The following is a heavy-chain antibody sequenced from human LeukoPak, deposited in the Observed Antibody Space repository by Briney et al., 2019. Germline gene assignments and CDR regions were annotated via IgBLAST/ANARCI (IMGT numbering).Heavy chain of an antibody. CDR3: ATMGYGSGSYYNVGSY. J-gene: IGHJ4*02. V-gene: IGHV1-18*01. CDR2: ISAYNGNT. D-gene: IGHD3-10*01. Sequence: GASVKVSCKASGYTFTSYGISWVRQAPGQGLEWMVWISAYNGNTNYAQKLQGRVTITTDTSTSTAYMELRSLRSDDTAVYYCATMGYGSGSYYNVGSYWGQGTLVTVSS. CDR1: GYTFTSYG.